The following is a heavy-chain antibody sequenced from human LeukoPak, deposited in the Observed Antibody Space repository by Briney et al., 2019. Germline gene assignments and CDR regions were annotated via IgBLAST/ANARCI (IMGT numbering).Heavy chain of an antibody. D-gene: IGHD3-10*01. CDR2: INHSGST. CDR3: ARGADLWFGELYGY. Sequence: SETLSLTCAVYGGSFSGYYWSWIRQPPGKGLEWIGEINHSGSTNYNPSLKSRVTISVDTSKNQFSLKLSSVTAVDTAVYYCARGADLWFGELYGYWGQGTLVTVSS. J-gene: IGHJ4*02. CDR1: GGSFSGYY. V-gene: IGHV4-34*01.